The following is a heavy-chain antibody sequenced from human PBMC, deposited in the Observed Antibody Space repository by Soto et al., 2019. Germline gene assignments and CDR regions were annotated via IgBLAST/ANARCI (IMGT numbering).Heavy chain of an antibody. V-gene: IGHV3-9*01. D-gene: IGHD5-12*01. J-gene: IGHJ4*02. CDR3: AKDMGYDLSPLGYFDY. Sequence: EVQLVESGGGLVQPGRSLRLSCAAFGFTFDDYAMHWVRQAPGKGLEWVSGISWNSGSIGYADSVKGRFTISRDNAKNSLYLQMNSLRSEDTALYYCAKDMGYDLSPLGYFDYWGQGTLVTVSS. CDR2: ISWNSGSI. CDR1: GFTFDDYA.